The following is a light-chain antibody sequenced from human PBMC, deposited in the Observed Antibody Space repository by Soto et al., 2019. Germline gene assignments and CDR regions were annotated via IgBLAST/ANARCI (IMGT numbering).Light chain of an antibody. CDR3: QPYNNWPRT. J-gene: IGKJ4*01. Sequence: EVVMRQSPATLSVSPGDGATRSCRASQGIGDTLAWYQHKPGQTHRLLIYDTSTRATGVPTRFSGSRSGAEFTLTINSLQSEDFAVYYCQPYNNWPRTFGGGTKVDIK. V-gene: IGKV3-15*01. CDR1: QGIGDT. CDR2: DTS.